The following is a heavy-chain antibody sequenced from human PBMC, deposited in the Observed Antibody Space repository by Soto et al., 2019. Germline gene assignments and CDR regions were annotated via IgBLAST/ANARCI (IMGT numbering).Heavy chain of an antibody. Sequence: QVQLQESGPGLVKPSGTLSLTCAVSGGSISSSNWWSWVRQPPGKGLEWIGEIYHSGSTNYNPSLKSRVTXXVXKXTNQFSLKLSSVTAADTAVYYCVTCGDYCGKGFFQHWGQGTLVTVSS. CDR3: VTCGDYCGKGFFQH. J-gene: IGHJ1*01. CDR1: GGSISSSNW. D-gene: IGHD4-17*01. CDR2: IYHSGST. V-gene: IGHV4-4*02.